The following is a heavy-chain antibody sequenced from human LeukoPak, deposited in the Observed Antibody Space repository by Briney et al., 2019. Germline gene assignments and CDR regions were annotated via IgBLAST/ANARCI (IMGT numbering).Heavy chain of an antibody. CDR3: ARDRGSNEYYFDY. Sequence: GGSLRLSCAASGFTFSNYGMHWVRQAPGKGLEWVAGIWYDGSNKYYTDSVKGRVTISRDNSKNTLYLQMNSLRAEDTAVYYCARDRGSNEYYFDYWGQGTLVTVSS. D-gene: IGHD3-10*01. J-gene: IGHJ4*02. CDR1: GFTFSNYG. V-gene: IGHV3-33*01. CDR2: IWYDGSNK.